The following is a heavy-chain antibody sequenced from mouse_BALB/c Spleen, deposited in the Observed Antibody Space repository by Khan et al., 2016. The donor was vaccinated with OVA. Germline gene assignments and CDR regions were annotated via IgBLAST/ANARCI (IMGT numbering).Heavy chain of an antibody. J-gene: IGHJ3*01. CDR1: GYTFTRYT. D-gene: IGHD1-2*01. CDR3: GREWAYQRADGGFAY. CDR2: IKPSNDYT. Sequence: QVQLKQSRAELARPGASVKMSCKASGYTFTRYTIHWVRQRPGQAPEWIGHIKPSNDYTNYNQNFKDQATLIVDKSYTTAYMQRSSLTAEDAAVYYVGREWAYQRADGGFAYWGQGTLVTVS. V-gene: IGHV1-4*01.